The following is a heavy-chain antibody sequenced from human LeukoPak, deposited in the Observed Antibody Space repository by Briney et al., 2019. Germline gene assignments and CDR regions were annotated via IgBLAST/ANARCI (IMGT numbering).Heavy chain of an antibody. CDR1: GYTFTNFD. V-gene: IGHV1-8*01. CDR2: MNPKTGNT. Sequence: ASVKVSCKASGYTFTNFDINWVRQATGQGLEWMGWMNPKTGNTGSAQKLQGRVTITGNTSISTTYMELSSLRSEDTAVYYCVRIDYSNAFDIWGQGTMVTVSS. J-gene: IGHJ3*02. CDR3: VRIDYSNAFDI. D-gene: IGHD4-11*01.